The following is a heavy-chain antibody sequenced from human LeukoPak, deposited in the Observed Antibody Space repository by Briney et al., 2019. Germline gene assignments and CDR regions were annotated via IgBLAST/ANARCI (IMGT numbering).Heavy chain of an antibody. J-gene: IGHJ3*02. CDR2: INPNSGGT. V-gene: IGHV1-2*02. D-gene: IGHD3-22*01. CDR1: GYTFTSYG. Sequence: GASVKVSCKASGYTFTSYGISWVRQAPGQGLEWMGWINPNSGGTNYAQKFQGRVTMTRDTSISTAYMELSRLRSDDTAVYYCARAVKWLLPDGAFDIWGQGTMVTVSS. CDR3: ARAVKWLLPDGAFDI.